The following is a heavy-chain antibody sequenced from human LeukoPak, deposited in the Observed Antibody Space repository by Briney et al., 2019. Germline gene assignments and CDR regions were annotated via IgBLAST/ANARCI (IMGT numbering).Heavy chain of an antibody. J-gene: IGHJ2*01. D-gene: IGHD3-10*01. CDR3: ARRLLLWFGELTKADWYFDL. Sequence: SETLSLTCSVSGGSISGYYWSWIRQPPGKGLEWIGSIYYSGSTYYNPSLKSRVTISVDTSKNQFSLKLSSVTAADTAVYYCARRLLLWFGELTKADWYFDLWGRGTLVTVSS. CDR2: IYYSGST. V-gene: IGHV4-39*07. CDR1: GGSISGYY.